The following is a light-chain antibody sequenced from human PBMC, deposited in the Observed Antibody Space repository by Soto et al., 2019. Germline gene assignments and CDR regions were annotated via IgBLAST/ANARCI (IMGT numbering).Light chain of an antibody. V-gene: IGKV3-11*01. CDR3: HQRSNWLT. CDR1: QSVSSY. J-gene: IGKJ4*01. Sequence: EIVLTQSPATLSLSPGERATLSCRASQSVSSYLAWYQQKPGQAPRLLIYDASKRATGIPARFSGSGSGTDFTLTSSILEPEDCAVYYCHQRSNWLTFGGGTKVEIK. CDR2: DAS.